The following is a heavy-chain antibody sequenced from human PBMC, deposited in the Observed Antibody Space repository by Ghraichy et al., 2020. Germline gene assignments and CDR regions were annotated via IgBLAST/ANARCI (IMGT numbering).Heavy chain of an antibody. D-gene: IGHD4-17*01. Sequence: SETLSLTCTVSDDSISSGDYYWHWIRQTPGKGLEWIGYMYTSGNTDYNPSLKSRATISRDTSKNQLSLDLSSVTAADTAVYFCARAYGYGDPDHWGPGTRVTVSS. J-gene: IGHJ5*02. V-gene: IGHV4-30-4*01. CDR2: MYTSGNT. CDR3: ARAYGYGDPDH. CDR1: DDSISSGDYY.